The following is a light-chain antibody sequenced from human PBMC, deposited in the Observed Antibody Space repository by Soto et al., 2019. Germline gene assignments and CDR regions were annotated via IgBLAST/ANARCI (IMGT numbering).Light chain of an antibody. V-gene: IGKV3-11*01. CDR3: QQRSYGYT. J-gene: IGKJ2*01. CDR2: DAS. Sequence: IVLTQSPVTLSLSPGERATLSCRASQHISTFLAWYQHKVGQAPRLLISDASKRATGTTARFSGSGSGTDFTLTISSLEPEDFAVYYCQQRSYGYTFGQGTKLEI. CDR1: QHISTF.